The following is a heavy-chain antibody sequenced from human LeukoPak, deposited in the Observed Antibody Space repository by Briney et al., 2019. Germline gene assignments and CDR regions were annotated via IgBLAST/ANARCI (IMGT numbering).Heavy chain of an antibody. Sequence: SETLSLTCAVYGGSFSGYYWSWIRQPPGKGLEWIGEINHSGSTNYNSSLKSRVTISVDTSKNQFSLKLSSVTAADTAVYYCARGLGYYGSGSLLDYWGQGTLVTVSS. CDR3: ARGLGYYGSGSLLDY. CDR1: GGSFSGYY. D-gene: IGHD3-10*01. J-gene: IGHJ4*02. CDR2: INHSGST. V-gene: IGHV4-34*01.